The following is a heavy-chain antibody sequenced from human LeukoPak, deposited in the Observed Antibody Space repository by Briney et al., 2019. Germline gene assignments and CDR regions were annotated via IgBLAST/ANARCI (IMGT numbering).Heavy chain of an antibody. V-gene: IGHV1-18*04. D-gene: IGHD3-9*01. CDR2: ISAYNGNT. J-gene: IGHJ6*02. CDR3: ARSNIDFDWLELSGDYGMDV. CDR1: GYTFTGYY. Sequence: AASVKVSCKASGYTFTGYYMHWVRQAPGQGLEWMGWISAYNGNTNYAQKLQGRVTMTTDTSTSTAYMELRSLRSDDTAVYYCARSNIDFDWLELSGDYGMDVWGQGTTVTVSS.